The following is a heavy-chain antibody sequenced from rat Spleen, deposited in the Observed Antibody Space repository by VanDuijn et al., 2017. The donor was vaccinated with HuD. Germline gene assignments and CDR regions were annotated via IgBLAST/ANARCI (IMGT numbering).Heavy chain of an antibody. CDR2: ITPDGSIT. CDR1: GFTFNNYW. D-gene: IGHD1-1*01. CDR3: TSGGSGGRNWFAY. Sequence: EVQLVESGGGLVQPGRSLKLSCVASGFTFNNYWMTWIRQAPGKGLEWVASITPDGSITYYPDTMKGRFVISKDNAKNTGYMQMNNRRTEDTAMYYCTSGGSGGRNWFAYWGRGTLVAVSA. V-gene: IGHV5-35*01. J-gene: IGHJ3*01.